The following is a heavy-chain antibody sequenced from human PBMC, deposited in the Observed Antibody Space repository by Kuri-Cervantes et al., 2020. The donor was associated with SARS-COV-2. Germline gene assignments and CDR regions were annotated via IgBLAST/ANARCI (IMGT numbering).Heavy chain of an antibody. D-gene: IGHD6-19*01. J-gene: IGHJ6*02. CDR3: TRGLRLVLPYYYFTMDV. CDR1: GFTFSGHW. Sequence: GESLKISCAASGFTFSGHWIHWVRQAPGKWLVWVSRINPDGSYTNNAVSVKGRFTLSRDNAKNMLFLQMNSLRAKDTAVYYCTRGLRLVLPYYYFTMDVWGQGTTVTVSS. V-gene: IGHV3-74*01. CDR2: INPDGSYT.